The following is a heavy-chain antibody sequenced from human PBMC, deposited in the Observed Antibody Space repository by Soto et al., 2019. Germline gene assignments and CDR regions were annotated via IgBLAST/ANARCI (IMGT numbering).Heavy chain of an antibody. CDR3: ARGGYSSGWDN. CDR1: GGTFSNFA. Sequence: QVQLVQSGDEVKKPVSSVKVSCKASGGTFSNFAVSWVRQAPGQGLEWMGGIIAIFGAAHYPQQFQGRVTITTDESTATAYMELSSLRPEDTAVYYCARGGYSSGWDNWGQGTLITVSS. CDR2: IIAIFGAA. V-gene: IGHV1-69*01. D-gene: IGHD6-19*01. J-gene: IGHJ4*02.